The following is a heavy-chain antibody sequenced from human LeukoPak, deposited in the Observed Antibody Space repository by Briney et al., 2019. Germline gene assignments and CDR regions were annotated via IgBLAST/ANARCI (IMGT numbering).Heavy chain of an antibody. CDR2: ISSSSSTI. CDR1: GFTFSGYS. J-gene: IGHJ4*02. V-gene: IGHV3-48*04. D-gene: IGHD3-10*01. CDR3: ARGLNMVRGAMDY. Sequence: GGSLRLSCAASGFTFSGYSMNWVRQAPGKGLEWVSYISSSSSTIYYADSVKGRFTISRDNAKNSLYLQMNSLRAEDTAVYYCARGLNMVRGAMDYWGQGTLVTVSS.